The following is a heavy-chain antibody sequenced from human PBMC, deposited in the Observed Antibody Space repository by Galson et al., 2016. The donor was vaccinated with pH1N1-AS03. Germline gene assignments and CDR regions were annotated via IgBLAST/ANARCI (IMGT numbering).Heavy chain of an antibody. CDR1: GFTFSSFS. V-gene: IGHV3-21*01. Sequence: SLRLSCAASGFTFSSFSMNWFRQTPERGLEWVAAITDGSNYIYYTESVKGRFTISRDNAKNSLYLQMNSLRVEDTAFYYCVRGWVRQFFDYWGQGTLVTVSS. J-gene: IGHJ4*02. CDR3: VRGWVRQFFDY. CDR2: ITDGSNYI. D-gene: IGHD5-24*01.